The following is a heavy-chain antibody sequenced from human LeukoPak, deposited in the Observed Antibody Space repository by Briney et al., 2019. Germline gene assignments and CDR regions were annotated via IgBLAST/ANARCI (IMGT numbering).Heavy chain of an antibody. V-gene: IGHV3-23*03. CDR1: GFTFSNYA. Sequence: GGSLRLSCAASGFTFSNYAMSWVRQAPGKGLEWVSVIYSDGTTYYADSVKGQSTISRDISKNTLYLQMSNLRAEDTAVYYCAATQGYSYPYYWGQGTLVTVSS. J-gene: IGHJ4*02. CDR3: AATQGYSYPYY. D-gene: IGHD5-18*01. CDR2: IYSDGTT.